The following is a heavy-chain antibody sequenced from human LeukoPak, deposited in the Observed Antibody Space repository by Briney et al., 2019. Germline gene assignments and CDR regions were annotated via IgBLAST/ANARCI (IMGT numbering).Heavy chain of an antibody. J-gene: IGHJ4*02. Sequence: SETLSLTCAVYGGSFSDYYWSWIRQPPGKGLEWIGEINHSGSTNYNPSLKSRVTISVDTSKNQFSLKLSSVTAADTAVYYCARGRYTNYVWGSYRLSYWGQGTLVTVSS. CDR1: GGSFSDYY. D-gene: IGHD3-16*02. CDR2: INHSGST. CDR3: ARGRYTNYVWGSYRLSY. V-gene: IGHV4-34*01.